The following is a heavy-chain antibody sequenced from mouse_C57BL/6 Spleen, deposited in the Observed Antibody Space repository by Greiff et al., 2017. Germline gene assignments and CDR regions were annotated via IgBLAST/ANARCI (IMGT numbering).Heavy chain of an antibody. CDR1: GFTFSDYG. J-gene: IGHJ2*01. Sequence: DVQLVESGGGLVKPGGSLKLSCAASGFTFSDYGMHWVRQAPEKGLEWVAYISSGSSTIYYADTVQGRFTISRDNAKNTLFLQMTSLRSEDTAMYYCAAYDYDGRPGDYWGQGTTLTVSS. V-gene: IGHV5-17*01. CDR3: AAYDYDGRPGDY. CDR2: ISSGSSTI. D-gene: IGHD2-4*01.